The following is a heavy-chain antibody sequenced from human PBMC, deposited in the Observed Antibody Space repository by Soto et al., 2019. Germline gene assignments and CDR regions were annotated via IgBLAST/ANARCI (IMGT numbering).Heavy chain of an antibody. CDR1: GFIVSSNY. CDR3: ARDPREKYGMDV. V-gene: IGHV3-66*01. CDR2: IYSGGST. Sequence: VQLVESGGGVVQPGRSLRLSGAASGFIVSSNYMSWVRQARGKGLEWVSVIYSGGSTYYADSVKGRFTISRDNSKNTLYLHMNSLSVEATAVYYCARDPREKYGMDVWGQGTTVTVSS. J-gene: IGHJ6*02.